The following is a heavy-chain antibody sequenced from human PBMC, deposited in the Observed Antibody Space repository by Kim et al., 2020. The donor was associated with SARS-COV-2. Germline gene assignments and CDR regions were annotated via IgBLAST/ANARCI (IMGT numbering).Heavy chain of an antibody. CDR3: AAGALPPYDSSGYYSDY. CDR1: GFTFTSSA. CDR2: IVVGSGNT. D-gene: IGHD3-22*01. J-gene: IGHJ4*02. V-gene: IGHV1-58*01. Sequence: SVKVSCKASGFTFTSSAVQWVRQARGQRLEWIGWIVVGSGNTNYAQKFQERVTITRDMSTSTAYMELSSLRSEDTAVYYCAAGALPPYDSSGYYSDYWGQGTLVTVSS.